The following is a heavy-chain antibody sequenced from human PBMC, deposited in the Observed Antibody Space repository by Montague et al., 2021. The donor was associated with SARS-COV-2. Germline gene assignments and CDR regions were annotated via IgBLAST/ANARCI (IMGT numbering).Heavy chain of an antibody. J-gene: IGHJ4*02. Sequence: SLRLSCAASGFTFSSYAMHWVRQAPGKGLEWVAVISYDGSNKYYADSVKGRFTISRDNSKNTLYLQMNSLRAEDTAVYYCAREPPAAAGYYFDYWGQGTLVTVSA. CDR2: ISYDGSNK. V-gene: IGHV3-30-3*01. CDR3: AREPPAAAGYYFDY. D-gene: IGHD6-13*01. CDR1: GFTFSSYA.